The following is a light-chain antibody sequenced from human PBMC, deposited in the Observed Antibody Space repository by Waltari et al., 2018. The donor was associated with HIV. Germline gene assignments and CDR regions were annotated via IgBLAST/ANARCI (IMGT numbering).Light chain of an antibody. Sequence: QSALTQPASVSGSPGQSTTISCTGSRNDVGGYNHVSWYQQHPGNTPRLMIYDVSTRPSGVSDRFSGSKSGDTASLTISGLQPEDEADYYCESYTSTSVWVFGGGTRLTVL. V-gene: IGLV2-14*03. CDR3: ESYTSTSVWV. CDR1: RNDVGGYNH. CDR2: DVS. J-gene: IGLJ3*02.